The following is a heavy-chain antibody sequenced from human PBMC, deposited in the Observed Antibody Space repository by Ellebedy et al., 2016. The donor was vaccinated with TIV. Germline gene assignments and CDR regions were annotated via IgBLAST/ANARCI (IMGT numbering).Heavy chain of an antibody. Sequence: GESLKISCAASGFTFSSYAISLVRQAPGKGLEWVSAISGSGGSTYYADSVKGRFTISRDNSKNTLYLQMNSLRAEDTAVYYCSKDDNDYGGNSDYWGQGTLVTVSS. V-gene: IGHV3-23*01. CDR3: SKDDNDYGGNSDY. CDR1: GFTFSSYA. CDR2: ISGSGGST. J-gene: IGHJ4*02. D-gene: IGHD4-23*01.